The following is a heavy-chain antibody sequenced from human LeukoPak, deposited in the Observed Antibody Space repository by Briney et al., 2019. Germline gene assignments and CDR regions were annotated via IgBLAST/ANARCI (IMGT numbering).Heavy chain of an antibody. V-gene: IGHV4-61*08. D-gene: IGHD1-26*01. J-gene: IGHJ5*02. CDR2: IYYSGST. CDR1: GGSISSGDYY. CDR3: AIHSPGIDIGFDP. Sequence: SQTLSLTCTVSGGSISSGDYYWSWIRQPPGKGLEWIGYIYYSGSTNYNPSLKSRVTISVDTSKNQFSLKLSSVTAADTAVYYCAIHSPGIDIGFDPWGQGTLVTVSS.